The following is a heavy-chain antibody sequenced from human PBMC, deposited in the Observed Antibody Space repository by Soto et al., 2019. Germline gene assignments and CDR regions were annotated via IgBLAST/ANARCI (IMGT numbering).Heavy chain of an antibody. D-gene: IGHD1-26*01. CDR1: GFTFSSYW. V-gene: IGHV3-7*01. Sequence: GGSLRLSCAASGFTFSSYWMSWVRQAPGKGLEWVANIKQDGSEKYYVDSVKGRFTISRDNAKNSLYLQMNSLRAEDTAVYYCAREGSGSYYYYYYYYYGMDVWGQGTTVTVSS. J-gene: IGHJ6*02. CDR2: IKQDGSEK. CDR3: AREGSGSYYYYYYYYYGMDV.